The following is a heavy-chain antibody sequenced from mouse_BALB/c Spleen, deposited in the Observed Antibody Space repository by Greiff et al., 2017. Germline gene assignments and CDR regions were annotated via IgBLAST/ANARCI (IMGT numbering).Heavy chain of an antibody. CDR2: IRNKANGYTT. CDR1: GFTFTDYY. CDR3: ARENYDYDDAMDY. Sequence: DVQLVESGGGLVQPGGSLRLSCATSGFTFTDYYMSWVRQPPGKALEWLGFIRNKANGYTTEYSASVKGRFTISRDNSQSILYLQMNTLRAEDSATYYCARENYDYDDAMDYWGQGTSVTVSS. V-gene: IGHV7-3*02. D-gene: IGHD2-4*01. J-gene: IGHJ4*01.